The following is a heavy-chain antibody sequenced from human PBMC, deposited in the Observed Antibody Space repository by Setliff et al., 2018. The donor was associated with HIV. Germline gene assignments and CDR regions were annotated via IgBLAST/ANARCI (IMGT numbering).Heavy chain of an antibody. Sequence: ASVKVSCKASGYTISAYYIHWVRLAPGQGLEWMGWINPNSGGPDYAQKFQVRVTMSWDASLTTAYMELRTLTSDDTAVYYCARGKLLLSGGWLDPWGQGTLVTVSS. J-gene: IGHJ5*02. D-gene: IGHD2-21*01. CDR1: GYTISAYY. CDR3: ARGKLLLSGGWLDP. V-gene: IGHV1-2*02. CDR2: INPNSGGP.